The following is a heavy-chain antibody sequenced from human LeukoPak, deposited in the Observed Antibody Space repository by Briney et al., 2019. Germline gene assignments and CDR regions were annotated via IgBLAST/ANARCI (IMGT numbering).Heavy chain of an antibody. CDR1: GFIFSTYA. CDR2: ISASGGGK. J-gene: IGHJ4*02. CDR3: AKDNADYPIYYLDS. V-gene: IGHV3-23*01. D-gene: IGHD3-16*01. Sequence: GGSLRLSCAASGFIFSTYAMNWVRQAPGKGLEWVSGISASGGGKFYADSVKGRFTISRDKSKSTVSLQMNSLRAEDAAVYYCAKDNADYPIYYLDSWGQRILVTVSS.